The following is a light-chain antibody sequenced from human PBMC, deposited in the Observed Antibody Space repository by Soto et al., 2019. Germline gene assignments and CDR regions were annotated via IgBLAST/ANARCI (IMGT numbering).Light chain of an antibody. CDR2: EVR. CDR1: SSDVGGYDY. V-gene: IGLV2-14*01. J-gene: IGLJ2*01. CDR3: SSYTTTSSVV. Sequence: QSALTQPPSASGSPGQSVTISCTGTSSDVGGYDYVSWYQQHPGKAPKLMIYEVRNRPSGISSRFSGSKSGNTASLTISGLQAEDEADYYCSSYTTTSSVVFGGGTKVTVL.